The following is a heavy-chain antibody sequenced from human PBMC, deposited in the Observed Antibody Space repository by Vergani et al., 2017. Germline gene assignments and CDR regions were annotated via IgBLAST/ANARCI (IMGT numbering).Heavy chain of an antibody. J-gene: IGHJ5*02. D-gene: IGHD2-2*01. Sequence: QVQLVQSGAEVKKPGSSVKVSCKASGGTFSSYAISWVRQAPGQGLEWMGGIIPIFGTANYAQKFQGRVTITADESTSTAYMELSSLRSEDTAVYYCARDSRYCSSTSCYVGRDWFDPWCQGTLVTVSS. V-gene: IGHV1-69*01. CDR2: IIPIFGTA. CDR1: GGTFSSYA. CDR3: ARDSRYCSSTSCYVGRDWFDP.